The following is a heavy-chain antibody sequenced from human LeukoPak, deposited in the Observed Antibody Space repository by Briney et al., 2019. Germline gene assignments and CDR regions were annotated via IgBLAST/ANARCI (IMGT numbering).Heavy chain of an antibody. CDR3: ARDEGSSVAAAGGNYYFDY. V-gene: IGHV3-74*01. D-gene: IGHD6-13*01. CDR1: GFTFSSYW. CDR2: INSDGSST. J-gene: IGHJ4*02. Sequence: PGGSLRLSCAASGFTFSSYWMHWVRQVPGKGLVWVSRINSDGSSTTYADSVKGRFSISRVNAKNTLYLQMNSLRSEDTAVYYCARDEGSSVAAAGGNYYFDYWGQGTLVTVSS.